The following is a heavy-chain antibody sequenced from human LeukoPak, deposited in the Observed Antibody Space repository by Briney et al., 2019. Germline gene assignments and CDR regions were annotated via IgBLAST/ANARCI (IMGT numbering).Heavy chain of an antibody. Sequence: PGGSLRLSCAASGFTFSSYSMNWVRQAPGKGLEWVSSICSTSRCIFYADSVKGRFTISRDNAKSSLYLQMNDLRAEDTAVYYCVRHGDTASCLANWGQGTLVTVSS. CDR3: VRHGDTASCLAN. J-gene: IGHJ4*02. D-gene: IGHD2-2*01. CDR1: GFTFSSYS. V-gene: IGHV3-21*01. CDR2: ICSTSRCI.